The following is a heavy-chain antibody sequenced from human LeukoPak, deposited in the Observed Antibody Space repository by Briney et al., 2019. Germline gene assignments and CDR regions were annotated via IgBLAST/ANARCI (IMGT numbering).Heavy chain of an antibody. CDR2: IYYSGST. Sequence: SETLSLTCTVSGYSISSGYYWGWIRQPPGKGLEWIGSIYYSGSTYYTPSLKSRVTISVETSKNQFSLKLSSVTAADPAVYYCASPYYYGSGSHWYFDLWGRGTLVTVSS. J-gene: IGHJ2*01. CDR3: ASPYYYGSGSHWYFDL. V-gene: IGHV4-38-2*02. D-gene: IGHD3-10*01. CDR1: GYSISSGYY.